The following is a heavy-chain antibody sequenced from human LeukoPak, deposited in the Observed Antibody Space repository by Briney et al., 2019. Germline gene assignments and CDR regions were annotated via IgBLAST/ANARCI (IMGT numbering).Heavy chain of an antibody. CDR1: GFTFSSYA. CDR2: ISGSGGST. CDR3: AKPMLAYCGGDCYSDFDY. J-gene: IGHJ4*02. Sequence: GGSLRLSCAASGFTFSSYAMSWVRQAPGKGLEWVSGISGSGGSTYYADSVKGRFTISRDNSKNTLYLQMNSLRAEDTAVYYCAKPMLAYCGGDCYSDFDYWGQGTLVTVSS. D-gene: IGHD2-21*02. V-gene: IGHV3-23*01.